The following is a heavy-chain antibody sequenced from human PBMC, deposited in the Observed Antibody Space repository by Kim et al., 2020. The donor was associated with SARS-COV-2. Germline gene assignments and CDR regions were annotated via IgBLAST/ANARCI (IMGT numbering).Heavy chain of an antibody. J-gene: IGHJ5*02. V-gene: IGHV4-39*01. Sequence: YNPTLKSRVTISVDTSKNQFSLKLSSVTAADTAVYYCARQSGWTYNWFDPWGQGTLVTVSS. CDR3: ARQSGWTYNWFDP. D-gene: IGHD6-19*01.